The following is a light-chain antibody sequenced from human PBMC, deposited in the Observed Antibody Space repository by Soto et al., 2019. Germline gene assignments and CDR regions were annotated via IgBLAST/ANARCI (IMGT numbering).Light chain of an antibody. J-gene: IGLJ2*01. CDR3: SSYTSSSTLVV. CDR1: SSDVGDYNY. V-gene: IGLV2-14*01. Sequence: QSVLTQPASVSGSPGQSITISCTGTSSDVGDYNYVSWYQPHPGKAPKLMIYDVSNRPSGVSNRFSGSKSGNTASLTISGLQAEDEADYYCSSYTSSSTLVVFGGGTKLTVL. CDR2: DVS.